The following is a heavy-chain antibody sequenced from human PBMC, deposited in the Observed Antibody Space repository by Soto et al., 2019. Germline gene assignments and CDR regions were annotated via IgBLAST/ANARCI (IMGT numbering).Heavy chain of an antibody. Sequence: QVQLVQSGAEVKKPGSSVKVSCKPSGGTFSTYSIVWVRQAPGEGLEWMGGIIPIFGTANYAQKFQDRVTITSDKSTNTAFTELSSLKSEDTAMYYCASSSGNNYGVGTNYYFDYWGQGTLVTVSS. CDR2: IIPIFGTA. V-gene: IGHV1-69*06. J-gene: IGHJ4*02. CDR3: ASSSGNNYGVGTNYYFDY. D-gene: IGHD1-26*01. CDR1: GGTFSTYS.